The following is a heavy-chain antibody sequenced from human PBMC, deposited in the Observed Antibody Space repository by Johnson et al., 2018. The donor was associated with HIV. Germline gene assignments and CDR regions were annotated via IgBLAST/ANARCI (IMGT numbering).Heavy chain of an antibody. V-gene: IGHV3-11*01. CDR3: ARDVGGWGYRHAFDM. D-gene: IGHD5-12*01. CDR2: ISGSGGST. J-gene: IGHJ3*02. CDR1: GFTFHDSY. Sequence: QVQLVESGGGLVKPGGSLRLSCAASGFTFHDSYMSWIRQAPGKGLEWVSAISGSGGSTYYADSVKGRFTISRDNAKNSVYLQMNSLRAEDTALYYCARDVGGWGYRHAFDMWGQGTMVTVSS.